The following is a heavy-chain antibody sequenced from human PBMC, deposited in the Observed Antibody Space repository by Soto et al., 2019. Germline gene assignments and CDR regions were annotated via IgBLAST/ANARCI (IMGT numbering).Heavy chain of an antibody. V-gene: IGHV4-39*01. CDR1: GGSISSSSYY. CDR3: ARQWLDPSFEN. Sequence: QLQLQESGPGLVKPSETLSLTCTVSGGSISSSSYYWGWVRQPPGKGLEWIGSIYYSGSTNYNPSRNGRVTMSVDTSKTQFSLKLSSVTAADTAVYYCARQWLDPSFENWGQGTLVTVSS. J-gene: IGHJ4*02. D-gene: IGHD6-19*01. CDR2: IYYSGST.